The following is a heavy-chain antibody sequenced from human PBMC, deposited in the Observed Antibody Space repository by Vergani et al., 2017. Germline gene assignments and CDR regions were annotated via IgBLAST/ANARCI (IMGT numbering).Heavy chain of an antibody. CDR2: ISSSSSYI. CDR1: GLNFSSHS. CDR3: ARGGPFDY. J-gene: IGHJ4*02. Sequence: EVQLVEAGGGLVKPGGSLRLSCAASGLNFSSHSMNWVRQAPGKGLEWVSSISSSSSYIYHADSVKGRFTISRDNAKNSLYLQMNSLRAEDTAVYYCARGGPFDYWGQGTLVTVSS. V-gene: IGHV3-21*01.